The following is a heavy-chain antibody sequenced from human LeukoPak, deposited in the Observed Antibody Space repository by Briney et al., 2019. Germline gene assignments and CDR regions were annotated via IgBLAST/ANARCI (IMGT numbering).Heavy chain of an antibody. CDR2: IIPIFGTA. CDR3: ARDQGDYDILTGYPTTYYYYYMDV. J-gene: IGHJ6*03. D-gene: IGHD3-9*01. CDR1: GGTFSSYA. Sequence: ASVKVSCKASGGTFSSYAISWVRQAPGQGLEWMGGIIPIFGTANYAQKFQGRVTITADKSTSTAYMELSRLRSDDTAVYYCARDQGDYDILTGYPTTYYYYYMDVWGKGTTVTVSS. V-gene: IGHV1-69*06.